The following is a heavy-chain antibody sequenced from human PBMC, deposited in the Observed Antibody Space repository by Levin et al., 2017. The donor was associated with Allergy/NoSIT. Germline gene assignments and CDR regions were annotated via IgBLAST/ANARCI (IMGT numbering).Heavy chain of an antibody. CDR3: ARGRSHPQVFDY. CDR1: GYTFTSYD. Sequence: ASVKVSCKASGYTFTSYDINWVRQATGQGLEWMGWMNPNSGNTGYAQKFQGRVTMTRNTSISTAYMELSSLRSEDTAVYYCARGRSHPQVFDYWGQGTLVTVSS. CDR2: MNPNSGNT. D-gene: IGHD1-26*01. J-gene: IGHJ4*02. V-gene: IGHV1-8*01.